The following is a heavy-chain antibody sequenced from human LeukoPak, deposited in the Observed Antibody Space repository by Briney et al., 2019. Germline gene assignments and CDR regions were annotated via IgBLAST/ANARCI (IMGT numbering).Heavy chain of an antibody. J-gene: IGHJ4*02. CDR1: GFTFGRHW. D-gene: IGHD4-17*01. CDR2: IKQDGSQR. Sequence: GGGLRLSCAASGFTFGRHWMSWVRQAPGKGPEWVANIKQDGSQRYYVDSVKGRFTISRDNGRNSLFLQMNSLRAEDTAVYYCAREVYGDNYFDYWGQGTLVTVSS. V-gene: IGHV3-7*05. CDR3: AREVYGDNYFDY.